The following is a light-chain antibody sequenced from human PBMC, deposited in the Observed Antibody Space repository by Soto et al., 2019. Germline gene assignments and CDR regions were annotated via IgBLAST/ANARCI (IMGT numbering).Light chain of an antibody. V-gene: IGKV3-15*01. CDR1: QSISIS. Sequence: IVLTQSPATLSVSPGERATITCRASQSISISLAWYQQKPGKAPRLLIYDASSMASGIPARFSGSGSGTDFTLTISSLQPEDFAAYYCQQNYSTPFTFGGGTKVDIK. CDR2: DAS. J-gene: IGKJ4*01. CDR3: QQNYSTPFT.